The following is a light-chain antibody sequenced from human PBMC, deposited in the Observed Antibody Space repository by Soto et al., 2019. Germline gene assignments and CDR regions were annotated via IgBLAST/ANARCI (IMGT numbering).Light chain of an antibody. V-gene: IGLV1-44*01. CDR2: RDD. Sequence: QSVLTQPPSLSGTPGQWGTISCSGSNSNIGRYSVNWYQHFPGTAPKILIYRDDERPSGVPDRFSGSKSGTSASLAISGLQSEDEAEYYCAAWDDNLNGTLFGGGTKLTVL. J-gene: IGLJ3*02. CDR3: AAWDDNLNGTL. CDR1: NSNIGRYS.